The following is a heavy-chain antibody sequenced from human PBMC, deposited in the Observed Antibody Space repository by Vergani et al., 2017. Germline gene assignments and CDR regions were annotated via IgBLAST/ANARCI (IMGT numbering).Heavy chain of an antibody. V-gene: IGHV1-2*02. D-gene: IGHD3-3*01. J-gene: IGHJ6*03. CDR2: INPNSGGT. Sequence: QVQLVQSGAEVKKPGASVKVSCKASGYTFTGYYMHWVRQAPGQGLEWMGWINPNSGGTNYAQKFQGRVTMTRDTSISTAYMELSRLRSDDTAVYYCARGGTIFGVEYYYYMDVWGKGTTVTVSS. CDR3: ARGGTIFGVEYYYYMDV. CDR1: GYTFTGYY.